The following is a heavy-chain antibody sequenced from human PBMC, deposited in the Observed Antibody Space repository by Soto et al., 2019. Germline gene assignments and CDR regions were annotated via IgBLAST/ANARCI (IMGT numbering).Heavy chain of an antibody. Sequence: PSETLSLTCAVYGGSFSGYYWSWIRQPPGKGLEWIGEINHSGSTNYNPSLKSRVTISVDTSKNQFSLKLSSVTAADTAVYYCARGSSWYRGWLDPWGQGTMVTVYS. V-gene: IGHV4-34*01. D-gene: IGHD6-13*01. J-gene: IGHJ5*02. CDR3: ARGSSWYRGWLDP. CDR2: INHSGST. CDR1: GGSFSGYY.